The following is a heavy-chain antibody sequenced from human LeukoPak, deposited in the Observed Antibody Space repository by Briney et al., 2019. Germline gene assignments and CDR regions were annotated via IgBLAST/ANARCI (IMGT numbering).Heavy chain of an antibody. Sequence: PSETLSLTCTVSGGSISSYYWGWIRQPPGKGLEWIGYIYYSGSTNYNPSLKSRVTISVDTSKNQFSLKLSSVTAADTAVYYCGRPGVESSGSYSDWGQGTLVTVSS. CDR3: GRPGVESSGSYSD. D-gene: IGHD1-26*01. CDR1: GGSISSYY. J-gene: IGHJ4*02. V-gene: IGHV4-59*08. CDR2: IYYSGST.